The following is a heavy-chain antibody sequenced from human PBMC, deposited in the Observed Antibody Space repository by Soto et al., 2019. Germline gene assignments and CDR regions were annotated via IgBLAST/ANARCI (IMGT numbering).Heavy chain of an antibody. D-gene: IGHD2-15*01. J-gene: IGHJ4*02. Sequence: SETLSLTCTVSGGSISSGDYYWSWIRQPPGKGLEWIGYIYYSGSTYYNPSLKSRVTISVDTSKNQFSLKLSSVTAADSAVYYCARLYGGNFFDYWGQGTLVTVSS. CDR3: ARLYGGNFFDY. CDR2: IYYSGST. CDR1: GGSISSGDYY. V-gene: IGHV4-30-4*01.